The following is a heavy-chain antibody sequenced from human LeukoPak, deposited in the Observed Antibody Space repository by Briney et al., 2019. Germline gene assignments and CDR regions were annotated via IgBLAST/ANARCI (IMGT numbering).Heavy chain of an antibody. CDR3: ARDITSVGFDP. D-gene: IGHD3-16*01. Sequence: RGWISAYNGNTNYAQKLQGRVTMTTDTSTTTAYMELRSLRSDDTAVYYCARDITSVGFDPWGQGTLVTVSS. J-gene: IGHJ5*02. V-gene: IGHV1-18*01. CDR2: ISAYNGNT.